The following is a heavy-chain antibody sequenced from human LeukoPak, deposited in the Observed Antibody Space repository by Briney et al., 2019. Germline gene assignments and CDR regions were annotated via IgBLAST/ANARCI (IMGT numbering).Heavy chain of an antibody. J-gene: IGHJ5*02. CDR3: AGYSRSSGWFDP. Sequence: GGSLRLSCAASGFTLSSYWMSWVRQAPGKGLEWVANIKQDGSEKDYVDSVKGRFTISRDNAKNSLYLQMNSLRAEDTAVYYCAGYSRSSGWFDPWCPGTLVTVSS. CDR2: IKQDGSEK. CDR1: GFTLSSYW. D-gene: IGHD6-6*01. V-gene: IGHV3-7*01.